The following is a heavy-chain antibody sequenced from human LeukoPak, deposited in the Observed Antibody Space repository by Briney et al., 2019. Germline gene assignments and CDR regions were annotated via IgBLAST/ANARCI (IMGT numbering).Heavy chain of an antibody. D-gene: IGHD3-22*01. J-gene: IGHJ2*01. CDR3: ARDGFTMIVVGWYFDL. Sequence: PGGSLRLSCAASGFTFTTYGLHWVRQAPGKGLEWVAAIASNGGSQYYADSVKGRFTISRDNSKNTLFLQMNSLRPDDTAVYYCARDGFTMIVVGWYFDLWGRGTLVTVSS. CDR2: IASNGGSQ. V-gene: IGHV3-30*03. CDR1: GFTFTTYG.